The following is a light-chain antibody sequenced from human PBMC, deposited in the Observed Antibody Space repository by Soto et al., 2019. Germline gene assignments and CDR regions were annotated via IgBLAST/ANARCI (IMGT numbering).Light chain of an antibody. J-gene: IGLJ1*01. V-gene: IGLV2-14*03. CDR3: ISYTTISTYV. Sequence: ALTQPASVSGSPGQSIAISCTGTSSDVGSYNYVSWYQHHPGKAPKVMIYDVSSRPSGVSNRFSGSKSGNTASLTISGLQAEDEADYYCISYTTISTYVFGTGTKVTV. CDR2: DVS. CDR1: SSDVGSYNY.